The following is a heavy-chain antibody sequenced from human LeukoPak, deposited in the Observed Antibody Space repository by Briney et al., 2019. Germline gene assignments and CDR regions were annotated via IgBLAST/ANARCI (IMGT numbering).Heavy chain of an antibody. CDR1: GGSFSGYY. J-gene: IGHJ3*02. CDR3: ARARGGNFLRLDAFDI. V-gene: IGHV4-34*01. D-gene: IGHD4-23*01. Sequence: SETLSLTCAGYGGSFSGYYWSLIRQPPGKGLEWIGEINHSGSTNYNPSLKSRVTISVDTSKNQFSLKLSSVTAADTAVYYCARARGGNFLRLDAFDIWGQGTMVTVSS. CDR2: INHSGST.